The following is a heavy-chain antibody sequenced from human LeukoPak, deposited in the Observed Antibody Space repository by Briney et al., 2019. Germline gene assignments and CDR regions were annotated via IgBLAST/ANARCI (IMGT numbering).Heavy chain of an antibody. Sequence: ASVKVSCKASGYTFTSYYMHWVRQAPGQGLEWMGIINPSGGSTSYAQKFQGRVTMTRDMSTSTVYMELSSLRSEDTAVYYCAKSYCSSTSCYRSYYYMDVWGKGTTVTVSS. CDR2: INPSGGST. J-gene: IGHJ6*03. D-gene: IGHD2-2*01. CDR3: AKSYCSSTSCYRSYYYMDV. V-gene: IGHV1-46*01. CDR1: GYTFTSYY.